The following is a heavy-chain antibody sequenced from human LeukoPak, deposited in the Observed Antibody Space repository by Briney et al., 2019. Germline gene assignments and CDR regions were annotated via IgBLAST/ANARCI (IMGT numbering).Heavy chain of an antibody. J-gene: IGHJ4*02. CDR2: IYHSGGT. V-gene: IGHV4-59*01. D-gene: IGHD2-8*02. Sequence: SETLSLTCTVSGGSISSYYWSWIRQPPGKGLEWIGYIYHSGGTAYNPSLKSRVTISVDTSRNQFSLRLTSVTAADTAVYYCARDRTGGSYWDSWGQGTLVTVSS. CDR1: GGSISSYY. CDR3: ARDRTGGSYWDS.